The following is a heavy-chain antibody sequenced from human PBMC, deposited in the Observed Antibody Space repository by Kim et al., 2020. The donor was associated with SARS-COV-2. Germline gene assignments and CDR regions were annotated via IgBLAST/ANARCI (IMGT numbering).Heavy chain of an antibody. D-gene: IGHD3-16*02. V-gene: IGHV4-59*01. CDR2: IYYSGST. Sequence: SETLSLTCTVSGGSISSYYWSWIRQPPGKGQEWIGYIYYSGSTNYNPSFKSRVTISVDTSKNQFSLKLSSVTAADTAVYYCARYNMITFGGVIVGSYGMDVWGQGTTVTVSS. J-gene: IGHJ6*02. CDR3: ARYNMITFGGVIVGSYGMDV. CDR1: GGSISSYY.